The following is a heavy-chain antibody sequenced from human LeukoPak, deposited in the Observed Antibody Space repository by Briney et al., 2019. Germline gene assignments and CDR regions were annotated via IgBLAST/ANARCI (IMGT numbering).Heavy chain of an antibody. Sequence: ASVKVSCTASGYTFTGYYMHWVRQAPGQGLEWMGWINPNSGGTNYAQKFQGRVTMTRDTSISTAYMELSRLRSDDTAAYYCAREEYYYDSSGYGDFQHWGQGTLVTVSS. CDR2: INPNSGGT. CDR1: GYTFTGYY. D-gene: IGHD3-22*01. J-gene: IGHJ1*01. CDR3: AREEYYYDSSGYGDFQH. V-gene: IGHV1-2*02.